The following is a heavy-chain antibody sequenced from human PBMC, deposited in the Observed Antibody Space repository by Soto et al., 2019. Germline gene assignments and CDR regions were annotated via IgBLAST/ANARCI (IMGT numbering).Heavy chain of an antibody. CDR2: IIPMLGMS. CDR3: ATSSGSGSAHFDS. D-gene: IGHD3-10*01. Sequence: QVQLVQSGAEVTKPGSSVTVSCTASGDTFSRFTLSWVRQAPGQGLEWMGRIIPMLGMSNSALKFQGRVTITAAKSTNKVSMHLTSLRSDDTAVYYCATSSGSGSAHFDSWGQGTLVTVSS. V-gene: IGHV1-69*02. CDR1: GDTFSRFT. J-gene: IGHJ4*02.